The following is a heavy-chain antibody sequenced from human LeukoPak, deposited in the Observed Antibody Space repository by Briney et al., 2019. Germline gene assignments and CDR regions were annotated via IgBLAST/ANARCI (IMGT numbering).Heavy chain of an antibody. CDR2: IQQFGSEK. D-gene: IGHD6-13*01. J-gene: IGHJ4*02. CDR3: ARDGAAVRFDY. Sequence: PGGSLRLSCAASGFTFSSYWMSWVRQAPGRGLEWVANIQQFGSEKNYVDSVKGRFTISRDNAKNSLYLQMNSLRAEDTAVYYCARDGAAVRFDYWGQGTLVTVSS. V-gene: IGHV3-7*05. CDR1: GFTFSSYW.